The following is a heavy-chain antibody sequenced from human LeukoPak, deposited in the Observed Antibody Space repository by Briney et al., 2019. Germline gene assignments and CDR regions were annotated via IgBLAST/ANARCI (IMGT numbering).Heavy chain of an antibody. CDR1: GVSLSGYY. D-gene: IGHD4/OR15-4a*01. CDR2: INHGGST. CDR3: AREGRMSMGIEY. J-gene: IGHJ4*02. V-gene: IGHV4-34*01. Sequence: SETLSLTCAVYGVSLSGYYWSWIRQSPGKGLEWVGEINHGGSTNYNPSLKSGLTMSVDTSKNHFSLKLSSVTAADTAVYFCAREGRMSMGIEYWGQGALVTVSS.